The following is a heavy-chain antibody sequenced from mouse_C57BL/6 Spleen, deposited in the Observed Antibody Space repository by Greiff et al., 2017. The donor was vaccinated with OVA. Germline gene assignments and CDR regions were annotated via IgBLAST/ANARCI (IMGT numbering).Heavy chain of an antibody. CDR3: ATSYGSSYVGAMDY. CDR1: GYTFTSYW. V-gene: IGHV1-69*01. CDR2: IDPSDSYT. J-gene: IGHJ4*01. D-gene: IGHD1-1*01. Sequence: VQLQQPGAELVMPGASVKLSCKASGYTFTSYWMHWVKQRPGQGLEWIGEIDPSDSYTNYNQKFKGKSTLTVDKSSSTAYMQLSSLTSEDSAVYYCATSYGSSYVGAMDYWGQGTSVTVSS.